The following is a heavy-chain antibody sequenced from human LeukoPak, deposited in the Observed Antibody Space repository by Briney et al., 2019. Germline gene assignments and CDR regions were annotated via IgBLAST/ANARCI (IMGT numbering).Heavy chain of an antibody. CDR1: GYTFTNYA. V-gene: IGHV7-4-1*02. J-gene: IGHJ5*01. Sequence: ASVKVSCKASGYTFTNYAMNWVRQAPGQGLEWMGWINPNTGNPMYAQGFTGRFVFSLDTSVTTTYLQLNGLKAEDTAVYYCARAYQRLGGLSFPDSWGQGTLVTVSS. CDR2: INPNTGNP. CDR3: ARAYQRLGGLSFPDS. D-gene: IGHD3-16*02.